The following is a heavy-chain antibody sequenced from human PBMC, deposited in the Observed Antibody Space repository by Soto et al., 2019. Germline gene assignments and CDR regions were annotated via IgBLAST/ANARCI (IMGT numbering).Heavy chain of an antibody. CDR2: ITSTGIYT. J-gene: IGHJ6*02. CDR1: GFTFSGYS. CDR3: ARELYGDYFYYAMDV. Sequence: EVQLVESGGGLVKPGGSLGLACAASGFTFSGYSMNWVRQAPGKGLEWVSSITSTGIYTYYADSVKGRFTISRDNAKNSLYLQMNSLRGEDTAIYYCARELYGDYFYYAMDVLGQGTTVTVSS. D-gene: IGHD2-8*01. V-gene: IGHV3-21*06.